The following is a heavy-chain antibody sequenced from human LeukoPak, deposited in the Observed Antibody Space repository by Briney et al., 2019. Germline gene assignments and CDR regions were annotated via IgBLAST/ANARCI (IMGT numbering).Heavy chain of an antibody. Sequence: PSETLSLTCTVSGGSISSYYWSWIRQPPGKGLECIGYIYYSGSTNYNPSLKSRVTISVDTSKTQFSLKLSSVTAADTAVYYCARGEGFGELLWGPYFDYWGQGTLVTVSS. J-gene: IGHJ4*02. CDR3: ARGEGFGELLWGPYFDY. CDR1: GGSISSYY. CDR2: IYYSGST. D-gene: IGHD3-10*01. V-gene: IGHV4-59*01.